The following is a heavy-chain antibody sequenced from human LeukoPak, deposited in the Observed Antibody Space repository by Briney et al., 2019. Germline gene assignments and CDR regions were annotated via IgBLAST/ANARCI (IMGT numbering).Heavy chain of an antibody. V-gene: IGHV3-74*01. CDR3: ARDRSYGGNSGMDY. D-gene: IGHD4-23*01. CDR1: GFTFSSYW. Sequence: PGGSLRLSCTASGFTFSSYWMYWVRQAPGKGLVWVSRINSDGSSTSYADSVKGRFTISRDNAKNTLYLQMNSLRAEDTAVYYCARDRSYGGNSGMDYWGQGTLVTVSS. CDR2: INSDGSST. J-gene: IGHJ4*02.